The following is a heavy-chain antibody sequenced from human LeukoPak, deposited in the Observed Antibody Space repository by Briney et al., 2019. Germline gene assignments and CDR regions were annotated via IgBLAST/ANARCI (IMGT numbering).Heavy chain of an antibody. D-gene: IGHD6-19*01. CDR2: IIPILGMA. CDR3: AGGVIAVAGTKSYFFDY. V-gene: IGHV1-69*02. CDR1: GYTFTGYY. Sequence: GASVKVSCKASGYTFTGYYMHWVRQAPGQGLEWMGRIIPILGMANYAQKFQGRVTITADKSTSTAYMELSSLRSEDTAVYYCAGGVIAVAGTKSYFFDYWGQGTLVTVSS. J-gene: IGHJ4*02.